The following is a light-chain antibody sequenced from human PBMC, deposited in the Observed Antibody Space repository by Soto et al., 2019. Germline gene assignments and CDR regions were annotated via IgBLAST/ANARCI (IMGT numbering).Light chain of an antibody. Sequence: QSVLTQPASVSGSPGQSITISCTGTSIYVGSYNLVSWYQQHPGKAPKLMIYEGSKRPSGVSNRFSGSKSGNTASLTISGLQAEDEADYYCCSYAGSSTYVFGTGTKVTLL. CDR3: CSYAGSSTYV. J-gene: IGLJ1*01. CDR1: SIYVGSYNL. CDR2: EGS. V-gene: IGLV2-23*01.